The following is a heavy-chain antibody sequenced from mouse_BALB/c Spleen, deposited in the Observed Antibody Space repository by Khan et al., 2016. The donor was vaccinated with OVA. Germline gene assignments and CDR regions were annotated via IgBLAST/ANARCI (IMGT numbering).Heavy chain of an antibody. V-gene: IGHV1S137*01. CDR3: VRGGRFAY. CDR2: ISTNYGDA. J-gene: IGHJ3*01. Sequence: QVQLKQSGAELVRPGVSVKISCKAFGYTFTDYAMHWVKQRHAMSLEWNGVISTNYGDADYNQKFQGTASMTVGISSSTVYMELARLTSEGSAIYYCVRGGRFAYRGHGTLVTVS. D-gene: IGHD1-1*02. CDR1: GYTFTDYA.